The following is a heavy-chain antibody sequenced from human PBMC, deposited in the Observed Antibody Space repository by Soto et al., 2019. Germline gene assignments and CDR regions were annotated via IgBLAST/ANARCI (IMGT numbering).Heavy chain of an antibody. D-gene: IGHD2-15*01. Sequence: EVQLLESGGGLVQPGGSLRLSCAASGFTFSSYAMSWVRQAPGKGLEWVSAISGSGGYTYYVDSVKGRFTISRDNSKNTLYLQMNSLGAEDTAVYYCARRLYCSGSSCHYYYYTMDVWGQGTTVIVSS. CDR1: GFTFSSYA. CDR3: ARRLYCSGSSCHYYYYTMDV. V-gene: IGHV3-23*01. J-gene: IGHJ6*02. CDR2: ISGSGGYT.